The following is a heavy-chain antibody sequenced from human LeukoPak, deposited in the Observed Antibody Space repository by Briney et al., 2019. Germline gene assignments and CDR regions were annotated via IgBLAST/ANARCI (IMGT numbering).Heavy chain of an antibody. Sequence: ASVKVSCKASGGTFSSYTISWVRQAPGQGPEWMGRIIPILGIANYAQKFQGRVTITADKSTSTAYMELSSLRSEDTAVYYCARGQQLVDMDVWGQGTTVTVSS. D-gene: IGHD6-13*01. J-gene: IGHJ6*02. CDR1: GGTFSSYT. CDR3: ARGQQLVDMDV. CDR2: IIPILGIA. V-gene: IGHV1-69*02.